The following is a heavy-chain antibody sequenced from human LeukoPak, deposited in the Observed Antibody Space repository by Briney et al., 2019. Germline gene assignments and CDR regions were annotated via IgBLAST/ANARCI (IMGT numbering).Heavy chain of an antibody. V-gene: IGHV3-23*01. CDR2: IGGRGDST. CDR3: AKDWRCSSTTCYNYYYYGMDV. Sequence: GGSLRLSCAASGFTFSSYAMSWVRQAPGKGLEWVSAIGGRGDSTYYADSVKGRFTISRDNSKNTLYLQMNSLRADDTAVYYCAKDWRCSSTTCYNYYYYGMDVWGQGTTVTVSS. J-gene: IGHJ6*02. CDR1: GFTFSSYA. D-gene: IGHD2-2*02.